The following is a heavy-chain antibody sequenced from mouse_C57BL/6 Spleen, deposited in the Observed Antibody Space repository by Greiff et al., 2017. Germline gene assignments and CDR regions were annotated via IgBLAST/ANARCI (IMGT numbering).Heavy chain of an antibody. J-gene: IGHJ2*01. CDR1: GYSFTSYY. Sequence: QVQLQQSGPELVKPAASVKISCKASGYSFTSYYIHWVKQRPGQGLEWIGWIYPGSGNTKYNEKFKGKATLTADTSSSTAYMQLSSLTSEDSAVYYCARSADCHYFDYWGQGTTLTVSS. V-gene: IGHV1-66*01. CDR3: ARSADCHYFDY. CDR2: IYPGSGNT.